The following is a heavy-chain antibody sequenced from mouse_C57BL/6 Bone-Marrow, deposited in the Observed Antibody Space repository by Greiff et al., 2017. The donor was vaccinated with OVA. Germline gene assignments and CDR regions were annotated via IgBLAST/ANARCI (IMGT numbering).Heavy chain of an antibody. Sequence: EVMLVESGGGLVKPGGSLKLSCAASGFTFSSYAMSWVRQTPEKRLEWVATISDGGSYTYYPDNVKGRFTISRDNAKNNLYLQMSHLKSEDTAMYYCARDEAPYYDYAPVAYWGQGTLVTVSA. D-gene: IGHD2-4*01. CDR3: ARDEAPYYDYAPVAY. J-gene: IGHJ3*01. V-gene: IGHV5-4*01. CDR1: GFTFSSYA. CDR2: ISDGGSYT.